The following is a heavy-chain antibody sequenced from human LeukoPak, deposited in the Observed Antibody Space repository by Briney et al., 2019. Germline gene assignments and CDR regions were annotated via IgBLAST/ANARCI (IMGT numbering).Heavy chain of an antibody. Sequence: SETLSLTCTVSGGSIDSYYWSWIRQPPGKGLEWIGYIYYSGSTNYNPSLKSRVTISADTSKNQFSLKLSSVTAADTAVYYCATYQPLPNRFDYWGQGTLVTVSS. CDR1: GGSIDSYY. V-gene: IGHV4-59*01. CDR2: IYYSGST. CDR3: ATYQPLPNRFDY. D-gene: IGHD2-2*01. J-gene: IGHJ4*02.